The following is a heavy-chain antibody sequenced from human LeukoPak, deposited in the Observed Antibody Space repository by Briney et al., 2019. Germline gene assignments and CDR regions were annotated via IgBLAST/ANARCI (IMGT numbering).Heavy chain of an antibody. Sequence: PSETLFLTCTVSGGSISSYYWSWIRQPPGKGLEWIGYIYYSGSTNYNPSLKSRVTISVDTSKNQFSLKLTSVTAADTAVYYCARRFGTTTVAYDAFDIWGQGTMVTVSS. D-gene: IGHD4-23*01. CDR1: GGSISSYY. V-gene: IGHV4-59*08. J-gene: IGHJ3*02. CDR3: ARRFGTTTVAYDAFDI. CDR2: IYYSGST.